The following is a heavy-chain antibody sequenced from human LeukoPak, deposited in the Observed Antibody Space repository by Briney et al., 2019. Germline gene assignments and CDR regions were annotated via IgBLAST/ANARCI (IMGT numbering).Heavy chain of an antibody. Sequence: SQTLSLTCTVSGGSISSGGYYWSWIRQHPGKGLEWIGYIYYSGSTYYNPSLKSRVTISVDTSKNQFSLKLSSVTAADTAVYYCARALRYFDWLPDARSAPGIDYWGQGTLVTVSS. CDR1: GGSISSGGYY. J-gene: IGHJ4*02. CDR3: ARALRYFDWLPDARSAPGIDY. V-gene: IGHV4-31*03. D-gene: IGHD3-9*01. CDR2: IYYSGST.